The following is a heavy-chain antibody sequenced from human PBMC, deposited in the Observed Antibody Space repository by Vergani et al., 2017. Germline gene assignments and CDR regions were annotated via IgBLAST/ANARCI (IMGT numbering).Heavy chain of an antibody. CDR1: GFTFSSHG. V-gene: IGHV3-30*06. CDR3: ARELVPAAKAPGPGMDV. Sequence: QVQLVESEGGVVQPGRSLTLSCVASGFTFSSHGMHWVRQAPGKGLEWVAVIWYDGSNKYYADSVKGRFTISRDNSKNTLYLQMNSLRAEDTAVYYCARELVPAAKAPGPGMDVWGKGTTVTVSS. D-gene: IGHD2-2*01. J-gene: IGHJ6*03. CDR2: IWYDGSNK.